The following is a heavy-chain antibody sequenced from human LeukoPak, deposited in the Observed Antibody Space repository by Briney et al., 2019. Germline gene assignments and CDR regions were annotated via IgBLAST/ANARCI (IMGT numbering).Heavy chain of an antibody. CDR3: AKDPYRYSSSSPDY. V-gene: IGHV3-23*01. Sequence: GGSLRLSCSASGFSLTTYPMAWVRQAAGKGLEWVSAISGSGGSTYYADSVKGRFTISRDNSKNTLYLQMNSLRAEDTAVYYCAKDPYRYSSSSPDYWGQGTLVTVSS. CDR1: GFSLTTYP. J-gene: IGHJ4*02. D-gene: IGHD6-6*01. CDR2: ISGSGGST.